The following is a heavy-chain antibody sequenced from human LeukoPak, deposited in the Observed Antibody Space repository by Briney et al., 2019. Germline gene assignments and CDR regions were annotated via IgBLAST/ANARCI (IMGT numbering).Heavy chain of an antibody. CDR1: GGSFSGDY. Sequence: SKPLSLTSAVYGGSFSGDYWSWRRQPPGKGLEWSGEINHSGSSNYNPPPKSRVTISVDTLKNQFSLKLSSVTAAATAVDYCARGPQIVVVTPTANNYWGQGTLVTVSS. J-gene: IGHJ4*02. CDR2: INHSGSS. CDR3: ARGPQIVVVTPTANNY. V-gene: IGHV4-34*01. D-gene: IGHD3-22*01.